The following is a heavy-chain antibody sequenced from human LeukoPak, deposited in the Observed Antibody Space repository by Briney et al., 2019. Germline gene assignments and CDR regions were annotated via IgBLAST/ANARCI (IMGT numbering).Heavy chain of an antibody. D-gene: IGHD2-2*01. CDR2: INPNSGGT. CDR1: GYTFTGYY. CDR3: ARKSAVRKTSEFDY. Sequence: ASVKVSRKASGYTFTGYYINWVRQAPGQGLEWMGWINPNSGGTNYPQKFRGRVTMTTDTSISTAYMELSSLRSDDTAVYYCARKSAVRKTSEFDYWGQGTLVIVPP. J-gene: IGHJ4*02. V-gene: IGHV1-2*02.